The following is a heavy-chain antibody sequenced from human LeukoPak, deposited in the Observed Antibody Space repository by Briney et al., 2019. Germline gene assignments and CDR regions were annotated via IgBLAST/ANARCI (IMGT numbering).Heavy chain of an antibody. CDR1: GYTFTSYD. D-gene: IGHD2-15*01. CDR3: ARVGGYCSGGSCYSIGY. CDR2: MNPNSSNT. Sequence: ASVKVSCKASGYTFTSYDINWVRQATGQGLEWMGWMNPNSSNTGYAQKFQGRVTITRNTSISTTYMELSSLRSEDTAVYYCARVGGYCSGGSCYSIGYWGQGTLVTVSS. V-gene: IGHV1-8*03. J-gene: IGHJ4*02.